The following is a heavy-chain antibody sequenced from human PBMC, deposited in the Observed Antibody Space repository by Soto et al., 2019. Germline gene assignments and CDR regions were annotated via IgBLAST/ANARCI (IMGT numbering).Heavy chain of an antibody. J-gene: IGHJ3*02. CDR2: IYYSGST. Sequence: QLQLQESGPGLVKPSETLSLTCTVSGGSISSSSYYWGWIRQPPGKGLEWIGSIYYSGSTYYNPSLKSRVTISVYTSKNQFSLQLSSVTAADTAVYYCARQMGHDYIWGSYRNDAFDIWGQGTMVTVSS. D-gene: IGHD3-16*02. V-gene: IGHV4-39*01. CDR1: GGSISSSSYY. CDR3: ARQMGHDYIWGSYRNDAFDI.